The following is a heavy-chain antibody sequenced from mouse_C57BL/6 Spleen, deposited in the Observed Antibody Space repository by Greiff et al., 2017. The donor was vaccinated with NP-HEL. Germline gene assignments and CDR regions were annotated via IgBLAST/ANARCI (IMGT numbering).Heavy chain of an antibody. CDR3: AREGYYSNYLAY. J-gene: IGHJ3*01. Sequence: QVQLKESGTELVKPGASVKLSCKASGYTFTSYWMHWVKQRPGQGLEWIGNINPSNGGTNYNEKFKSKATLTVDKSSSTAYMQLSSLTSEDSAVYYCAREGYYSNYLAYWGQGTLVTVSA. D-gene: IGHD2-5*01. CDR1: GYTFTSYW. V-gene: IGHV1-53*01. CDR2: INPSNGGT.